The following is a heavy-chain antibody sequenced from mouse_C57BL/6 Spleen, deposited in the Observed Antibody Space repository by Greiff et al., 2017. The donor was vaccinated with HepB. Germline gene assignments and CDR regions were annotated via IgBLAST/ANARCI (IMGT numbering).Heavy chain of an antibody. CDR3: AREAYYSNPLLYFDV. CDR2: ISDGGSYT. D-gene: IGHD2-5*01. Sequence: EVKLVESGGGLVKPGGSLKLSCAASGFTFSSYAMSWVRQTPEKRLEWVATISDGGSYTYYPDNVKGRFTISRDNAKNNLYLQMSHLKSEDTAMYYCAREAYYSNPLLYFDVWGTGTTVTVSS. J-gene: IGHJ1*03. V-gene: IGHV5-4*01. CDR1: GFTFSSYA.